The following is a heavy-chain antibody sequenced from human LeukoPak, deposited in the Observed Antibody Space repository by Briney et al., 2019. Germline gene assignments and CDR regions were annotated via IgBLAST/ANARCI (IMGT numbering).Heavy chain of an antibody. D-gene: IGHD6-19*01. CDR1: GFTFSIYT. J-gene: IGHJ4*02. CDR2: INYNGDNK. V-gene: IGHV3-23*01. CDR3: AKDGNCPGALCPTQIAVAGYNDN. Sequence: GGSLRLSCAAYGFTFSIYTMNWVRQAPGKGLEWVSIINYNGDNKYYADSVQGRFTISRDNSKNTVYLQMNSLRAEDTAIYYCAKDGNCPGALCPTQIAVAGYNDNWGQGTLVTVSS.